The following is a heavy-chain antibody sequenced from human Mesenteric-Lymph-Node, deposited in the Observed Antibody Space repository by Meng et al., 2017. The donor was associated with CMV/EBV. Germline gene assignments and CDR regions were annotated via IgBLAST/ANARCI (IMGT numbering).Heavy chain of an antibody. V-gene: IGHV3-23*01. Sequence: GGSLRLSCAASGFTFTSYAMTWVRQAPGQGLEWVSIISDSGHSTYYADSVKGRLTISRDNSINMLYLQMNSLRAEDTAVYYCARYEQQSDAFDIWGQGTMVTVSS. CDR1: GFTFTSYA. CDR3: ARYEQQSDAFDI. D-gene: IGHD6-13*01. CDR2: ISDSGHST. J-gene: IGHJ3*02.